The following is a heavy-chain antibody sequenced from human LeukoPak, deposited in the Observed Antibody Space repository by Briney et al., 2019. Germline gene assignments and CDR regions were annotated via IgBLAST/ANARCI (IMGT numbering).Heavy chain of an antibody. CDR3: ARNYDSSGYYPSDYFDY. D-gene: IGHD3-22*01. V-gene: IGHV3-11*01. CDR2: ISSSGSTI. J-gene: IGHJ4*02. Sequence: GGSLRLSCAASGFNVSSNYMSWVRQVPGKGLEWVSYISSSGSTIYYADSVKGRFTISRDNAKNSLYLQMNSLRAEDTAVYYCARNYDSSGYYPSDYFDYWGQGTLVTVSS. CDR1: GFNVSSNY.